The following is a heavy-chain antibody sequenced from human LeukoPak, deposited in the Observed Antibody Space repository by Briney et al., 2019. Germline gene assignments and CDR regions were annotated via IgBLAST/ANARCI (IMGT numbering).Heavy chain of an antibody. CDR3: ARVLAAAGDFDY. Sequence: GGSLRLSCAASGFTFSSYGMTWVRQAPGKGLEWVSLIYSGGSTYYADSVKGRFTISRDNSKNTLYLQMNSLRAEDTAVYYCARVLAAAGDFDYWGQGTLVTVSS. CDR2: IYSGGST. D-gene: IGHD6-13*01. J-gene: IGHJ4*02. V-gene: IGHV3-66*01. CDR1: GFTFSSYG.